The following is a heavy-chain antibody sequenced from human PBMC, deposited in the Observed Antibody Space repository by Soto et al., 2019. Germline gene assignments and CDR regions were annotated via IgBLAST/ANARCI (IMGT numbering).Heavy chain of an antibody. V-gene: IGHV1-69*12. D-gene: IGHD3-22*01. CDR2: IIPIFGTA. CDR3: ARDRNDYYDSSGRGPTDY. J-gene: IGHJ4*02. Sequence: QVQLVQSGAEVKKPGSSVKVSCKASGGTFSSYAISWVRQAPGQGLEWMGGIIPIFGTANYAQKFQGRVTITADESTSTXXMELSSLRSEDTAVYYCARDRNDYYDSSGRGPTDYWGQGTLVTVSS. CDR1: GGTFSSYA.